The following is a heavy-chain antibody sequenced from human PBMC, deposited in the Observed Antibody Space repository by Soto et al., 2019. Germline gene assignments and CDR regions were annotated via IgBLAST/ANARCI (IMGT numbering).Heavy chain of an antibody. D-gene: IGHD6-13*01. J-gene: IGHJ4*02. Sequence: PGGSLRLSCEDSGFTLYNFWMNWFRQAPGQGLEWVSYISSSGRTIYYADSVKGRFTISRDNAKNSLYLQLNSLRAEVTVVFYCTRGTQQRHLDYWGQGTLVTVSS. CDR2: ISSSGRTI. CDR3: TRGTQQRHLDY. V-gene: IGHV3-48*04. CDR1: GFTLYNFW.